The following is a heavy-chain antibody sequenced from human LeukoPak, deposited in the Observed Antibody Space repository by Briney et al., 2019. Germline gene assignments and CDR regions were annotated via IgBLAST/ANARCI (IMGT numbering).Heavy chain of an antibody. CDR2: IYSGGST. CDR3: ARGKGDILTGRNPHYFDY. D-gene: IGHD3-9*01. V-gene: IGHV3-53*01. Sequence: GGSLRLSCAASGFTVSSNYMSWVRQAPGKGLEWVSVIYSGGSTYYADSVKGRFTISRDNSKNTLYLQMNSLRAEDTAVYYCARGKGDILTGRNPHYFDYWGQGTLVTVSS. J-gene: IGHJ4*02. CDR1: GFTVSSNY.